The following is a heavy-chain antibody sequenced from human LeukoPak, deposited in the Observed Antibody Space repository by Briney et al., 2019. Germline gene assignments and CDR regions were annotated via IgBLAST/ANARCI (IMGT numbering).Heavy chain of an antibody. D-gene: IGHD2-15*01. V-gene: IGHV4-34*01. CDR1: GGSFSGYY. CDR3: ARGWEDCSGGSCGLIDY. Sequence: SETLSLNCAVYGGSFSGYYWSWIRQPPGKGLEWIGEINHSESTNYNPSLKSRVTISVDTSKNQFSLKLSSVTAADTAVYYCARGWEDCSGGSCGLIDYWGQGTLVTVSS. J-gene: IGHJ4*02. CDR2: INHSEST.